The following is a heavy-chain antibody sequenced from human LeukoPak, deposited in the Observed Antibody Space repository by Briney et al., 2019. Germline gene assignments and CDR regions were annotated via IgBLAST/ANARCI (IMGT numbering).Heavy chain of an antibody. CDR3: AKPETTVTTGIKSFDI. J-gene: IGHJ3*02. Sequence: GGSLRLSCAASGFPFSSYGMHWVRQAPGKGLEWVAFIHYGGSNENYAESVKGRFTISRDNSKNTLYLQMNSLRIEDTGLYYCAKPETTVTTGIKSFDIWGQGTMVTVSS. CDR2: IHYGGSNE. V-gene: IGHV3-30*02. CDR1: GFPFSSYG. D-gene: IGHD4-17*01.